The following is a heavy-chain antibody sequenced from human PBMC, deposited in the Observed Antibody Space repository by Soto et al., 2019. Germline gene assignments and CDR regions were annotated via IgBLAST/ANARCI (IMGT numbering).Heavy chain of an antibody. CDR2: ISGSGGST. CDR1: RFTFTNYA. D-gene: IGHD6-19*01. V-gene: IGHV3-23*01. CDR3: TKDSRGGDGSGWSNDY. Sequence: EVQLLESGGGLVQPGGSLRLSCAASRFTFTNYAMSWVRQAPGKGLEWLSAISGSGGSTNYADSVKGRFTISRDNSKNTLYLQINSLRDEDTAVYYCTKDSRGGDGSGWSNDYWGHGTLVTVSS. J-gene: IGHJ4*01.